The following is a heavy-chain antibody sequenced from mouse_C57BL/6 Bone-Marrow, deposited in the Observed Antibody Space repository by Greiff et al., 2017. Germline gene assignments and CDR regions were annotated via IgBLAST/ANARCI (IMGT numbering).Heavy chain of an antibody. CDR3: AITPNNLRPWFAY. D-gene: IGHD1-1*01. V-gene: IGHV1-74*01. CDR1: GYTFTSYW. J-gene: IGHJ3*01. Sequence: VQLQQPGAELVKPGASVKVSCKASGYTFTSYWMHWVKQRPGQGLEWIGRIHPSDSDTNYNQKFKGKATLTVDKYYRTAYMQLSSLTSEASAVYYCAITPNNLRPWFAYWGHGTLVTVSA. CDR2: IHPSDSDT.